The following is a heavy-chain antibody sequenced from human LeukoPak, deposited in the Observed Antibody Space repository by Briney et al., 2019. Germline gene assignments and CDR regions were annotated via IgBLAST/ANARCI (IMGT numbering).Heavy chain of an antibody. D-gene: IGHD2-8*01. CDR1: GGSFSGYY. CDR3: ARYGDCSNGVCYFDN. J-gene: IGHJ4*02. Sequence: SETLSLTCAVYGGSFSGYYWSWIRQPPGKGLEWIGEINHSGSTNYNPSLKSRVTISVDTSKNQFSLKLSSVTAADTAVYYCARYGDCSNGVCYFDNWGQGTLVTVSS. CDR2: INHSGST. V-gene: IGHV4-34*01.